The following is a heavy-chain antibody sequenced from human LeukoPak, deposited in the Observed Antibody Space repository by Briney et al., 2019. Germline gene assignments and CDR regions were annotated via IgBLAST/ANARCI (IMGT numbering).Heavy chain of an antibody. Sequence: GGSLRLSCAASGFTFSSYWMSWVRQAPGKGLEWVSGINWNGGSTGYADSVKGRFTISRDNAKNSLYLQMNSLRAEDTALYYCARGRIKKGVYDYWGQGTLVTVSS. D-gene: IGHD6-13*01. CDR3: ARGRIKKGVYDY. CDR2: INWNGGST. CDR1: GFTFSSYW. V-gene: IGHV3-20*04. J-gene: IGHJ4*02.